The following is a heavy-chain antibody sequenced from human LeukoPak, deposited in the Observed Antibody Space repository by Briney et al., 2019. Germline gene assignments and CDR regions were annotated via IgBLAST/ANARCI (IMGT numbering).Heavy chain of an antibody. Sequence: GGSLRLSCAASGFTFSRYAMSWVRQAPGKGLEWVSTISGSAGSTYYADSVKGRFTFSRDNSKNTLYLQMNSLRAEDTAVYYCARDVAACSGGSCYGGVDYWGQGTLVTVSS. CDR1: GFTFSRYA. V-gene: IGHV3-23*01. D-gene: IGHD2-15*01. J-gene: IGHJ4*02. CDR2: ISGSAGST. CDR3: ARDVAACSGGSCYGGVDY.